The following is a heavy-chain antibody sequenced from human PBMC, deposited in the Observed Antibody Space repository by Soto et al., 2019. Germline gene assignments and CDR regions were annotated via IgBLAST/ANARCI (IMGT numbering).Heavy chain of an antibody. Sequence: SETLSLTCAVYGGSFRGYYWSWIRQPPGKGREWIGEVNHSGITNYNPSLKSRVTISVDTSKNQLSLKLRSVTAADTAVYYCARGQTGYSSSWYGRRTLFGYWGQGTLVTVSS. J-gene: IGHJ4*02. CDR2: VNHSGIT. D-gene: IGHD6-13*01. CDR3: ARGQTGYSSSWYGRRTLFGY. CDR1: GGSFRGYY. V-gene: IGHV4-34*01.